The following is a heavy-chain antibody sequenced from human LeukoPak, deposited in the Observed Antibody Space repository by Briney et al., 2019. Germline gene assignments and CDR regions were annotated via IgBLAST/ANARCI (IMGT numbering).Heavy chain of an antibody. D-gene: IGHD1-26*01. J-gene: IGHJ5*02. Sequence: SETLSLTCTVSGGSISSYYWSWIRQPPGKGLEWIGFIYYGGSTNYNPSLKTRVTISVDTSKNQFSLKLSSVTAADTAVYYCATYSGSYGAFDPWGQGTLVTVSS. V-gene: IGHV4-59*01. CDR2: IYYGGST. CDR3: ATYSGSYGAFDP. CDR1: GGSISSYY.